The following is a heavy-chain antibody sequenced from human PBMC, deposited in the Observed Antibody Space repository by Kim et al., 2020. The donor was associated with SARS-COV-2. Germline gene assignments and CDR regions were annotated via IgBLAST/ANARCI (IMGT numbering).Heavy chain of an antibody. CDR2: MNPNSGNT. D-gene: IGHD2-15*01. CDR1: GYTFSSYD. V-gene: IGHV1-8*02. J-gene: IGHJ4*02. CDR3: ARGRLEGYCSGGRCYYLDS. Sequence: ASVKVSCKASGYTFSSYDINWVRQATGQGPEWMGWMNPNSGNTGYVQKFQGRVTMTRNTSISTAYMELSSLRSEDTAVYFCARGRLEGYCSGGRCYYLDSWGQGTLVTVSS.